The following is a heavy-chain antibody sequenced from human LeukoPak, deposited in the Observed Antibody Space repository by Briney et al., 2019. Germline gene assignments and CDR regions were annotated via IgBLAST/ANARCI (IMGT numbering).Heavy chain of an antibody. CDR2: INHSGST. D-gene: IGHD2-21*02. CDR3: ARAAYCGGDCYYPAAFDI. J-gene: IGHJ3*02. Sequence: SETLSLTCAVSGDSFSGYYWSWIRQPPGKGLEWIGEINHSGSTNYNPSLKSRVTISVDTSKNQFSLKLSSVTAADTAVYYCARAAYCGGDCYYPAAFDIWVQGAMVSVSS. V-gene: IGHV4-34*01. CDR1: GDSFSGYY.